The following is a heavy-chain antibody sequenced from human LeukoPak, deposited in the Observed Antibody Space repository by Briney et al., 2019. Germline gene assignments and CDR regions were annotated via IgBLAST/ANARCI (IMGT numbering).Heavy chain of an antibody. Sequence: GGSLRLSCAASGFTFSSYEMNWVRQAPGKGLEWVSYISSSGSTIYYADSVKGRFTISRDNAKNSLYLQMNSLRAEDTAVYYCARDSRGSYYSDFDYWGQGTLVTVSS. D-gene: IGHD1-26*01. CDR1: GFTFSSYE. CDR2: ISSSGSTI. V-gene: IGHV3-48*03. CDR3: ARDSRGSYYSDFDY. J-gene: IGHJ4*02.